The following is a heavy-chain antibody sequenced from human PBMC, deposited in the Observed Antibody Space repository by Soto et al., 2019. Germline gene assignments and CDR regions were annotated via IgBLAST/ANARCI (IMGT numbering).Heavy chain of an antibody. J-gene: IGHJ4*02. CDR2: IIPILGIA. Sequence: ASVKVSCKASGGTFSSYTISWVRQAPGQGLEWMGRIIPILGIANYAQKFQGRVTITADKSTSTAYMELSSLRSEDTAVYYCARDSSFQVVNFDYWGQGTLVTVSS. CDR1: GGTFSSYT. V-gene: IGHV1-69*04. CDR3: ARDSSFQVVNFDY. D-gene: IGHD3-22*01.